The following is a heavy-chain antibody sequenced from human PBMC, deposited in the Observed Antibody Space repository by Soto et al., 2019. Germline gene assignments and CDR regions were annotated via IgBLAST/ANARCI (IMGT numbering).Heavy chain of an antibody. J-gene: IGHJ6*02. D-gene: IGHD4-17*01. V-gene: IGHV1-69*13. CDR3: ARTTVTTEYYYYGMDV. CDR2: IIPIFGTA. Sequence: SVKVSCKASGGTFSSYAISCARQAPGQGLEWMGGIIPIFGTANYAQKFQGRVTITADESTSTAYMELSSLRSEDTAVYYCARTTVTTEYYYYGMDVWGQGTTVTVSS. CDR1: GGTFSSYA.